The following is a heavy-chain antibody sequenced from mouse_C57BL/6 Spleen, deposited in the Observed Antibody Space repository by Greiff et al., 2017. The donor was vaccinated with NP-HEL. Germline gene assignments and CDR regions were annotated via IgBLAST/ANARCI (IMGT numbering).Heavy chain of an antibody. CDR1: GYTFTDYN. Sequence: EVQLQQSGPELVKPGASVKIPCKASGYTFTDYNMDWVKQSHGKSLEWIGDINPNNGGTIYNQKFKGKATLTVDKSSSTAYMELRSLTSEDTAVYYCARCDYGSSYNAMDYWGQGTSVTVSS. V-gene: IGHV1-18*01. CDR2: INPNNGGT. CDR3: ARCDYGSSYNAMDY. J-gene: IGHJ4*01. D-gene: IGHD1-1*01.